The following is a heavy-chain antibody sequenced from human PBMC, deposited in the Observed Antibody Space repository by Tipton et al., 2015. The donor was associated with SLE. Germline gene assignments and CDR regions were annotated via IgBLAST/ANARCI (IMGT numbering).Heavy chain of an antibody. CDR3: ARVKVGENWFDP. J-gene: IGHJ5*02. D-gene: IGHD3-22*01. Sequence: SLRLSCAASGFTFSSYWMSWVRQAPGKGLEWVANIKQDGSEKYYVDSVKGRFTISRDNAKNSLYLQMNSLRAEDTAVYYCARVKVGENWFDPWDQGTLVTVTS. V-gene: IGHV3-7*01. CDR2: IKQDGSEK. CDR1: GFTFSSYW.